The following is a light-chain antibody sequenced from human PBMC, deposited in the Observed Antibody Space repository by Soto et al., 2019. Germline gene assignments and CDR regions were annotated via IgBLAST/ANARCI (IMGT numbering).Light chain of an antibody. V-gene: IGKV3-15*01. CDR3: QLYGSSLVT. Sequence: ETVMTQSPATLSVSPGGRATLSCRASQSVTSNLAWYQQKPGQAPRLLIYGASTRATGIPARFSGSGSGTDFTLTISRLDPEDFEVYYCQLYGSSLVTFGQGTKVDIK. J-gene: IGKJ2*01. CDR1: QSVTSN. CDR2: GAS.